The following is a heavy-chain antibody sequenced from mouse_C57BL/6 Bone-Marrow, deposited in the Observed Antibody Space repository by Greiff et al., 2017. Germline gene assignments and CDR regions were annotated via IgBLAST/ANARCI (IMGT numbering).Heavy chain of an antibody. CDR1: GYAFSSSW. V-gene: IGHV1-82*01. Sequence: QVQLQQSGPELVKPGASVKISCKASGYAFSSSWMNWVKQRPGKGLEWIGRIYPGDGDTNYNGKFKGKATLTAAKSSSTAYMQLSSLTSEDSAVYCCAREGLVYWYFDVWGTGTTVTVSS. D-gene: IGHD4-1*01. J-gene: IGHJ1*03. CDR2: IYPGDGDT. CDR3: AREGLVYWYFDV.